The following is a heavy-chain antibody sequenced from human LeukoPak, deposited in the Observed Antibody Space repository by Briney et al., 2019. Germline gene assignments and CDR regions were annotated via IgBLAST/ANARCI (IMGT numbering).Heavy chain of an antibody. D-gene: IGHD3-3*01. V-gene: IGHV1-18*01. CDR3: ARNDFWSGYYHGSIRGEGVNWFDP. Sequence: GASVKVSCKASGDTFTSYGISWLRQAPGQGLEWMGGISAYNGNTNYAQKLQGRVTMTTDTSTSTAYMELRSLRSDDTAVYYCARNDFWSGYYHGSIRGEGVNWFDPWGQGTLVTVSS. CDR1: GDTFTSYG. CDR2: ISAYNGNT. J-gene: IGHJ5*02.